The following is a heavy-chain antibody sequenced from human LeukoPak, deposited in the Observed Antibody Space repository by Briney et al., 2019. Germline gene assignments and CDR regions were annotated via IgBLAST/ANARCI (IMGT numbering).Heavy chain of an antibody. CDR2: FDPEDGET. CDR1: GYTLTELS. J-gene: IGHJ4*02. V-gene: IGHV1-24*01. Sequence: ASVKVSCKVSGYTLTELSMHWVRQAPGKGLEWMGGFDPEDGETIYAQKFQGRVTITRDTSASTAYMELSSLRSEDTAVYYCAREGITGTTWVYWGQGTLVTVSS. CDR3: AREGITGTTWVY. D-gene: IGHD1-20*01.